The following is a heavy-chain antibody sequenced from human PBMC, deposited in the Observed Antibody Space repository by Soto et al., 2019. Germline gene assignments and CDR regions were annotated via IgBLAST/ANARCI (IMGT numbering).Heavy chain of an antibody. CDR3: ARGLNTAAALDY. D-gene: IGHD6-13*01. Sequence: PSETLSLTCTVSGGSISSYYWSWIRQPPGKGLEWIGEINYSGSTNYNPSLNSRVTVSVDTSKSQFSLKLSSVTAADTAVYYRARGLNTAAALDYWGQGTLVTVSS. CDR2: INYSGST. J-gene: IGHJ4*02. V-gene: IGHV4-59*12. CDR1: GGSISSYY.